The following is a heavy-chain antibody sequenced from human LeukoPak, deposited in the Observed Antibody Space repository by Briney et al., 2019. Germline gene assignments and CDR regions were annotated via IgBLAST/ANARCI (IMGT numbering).Heavy chain of an antibody. CDR2: IKQDGREK. Sequence: GGSLRLSCAASGFTFSSYWMSWVHQAPGKGLECVANIKQDGREKYHVDSVKGRFTISRDNAKNSLYLQMNSLRAEDTAVYYCARVPIVAATPLFDYWGQGTLVTVSS. D-gene: IGHD2-15*01. CDR1: GFTFSSYW. V-gene: IGHV3-7*01. J-gene: IGHJ4*02. CDR3: ARVPIVAATPLFDY.